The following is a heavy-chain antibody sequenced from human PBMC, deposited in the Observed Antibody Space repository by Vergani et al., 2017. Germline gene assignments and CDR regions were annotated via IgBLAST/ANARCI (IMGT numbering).Heavy chain of an antibody. CDR1: RSTFKTYG. Sequence: QGQLVESGGGIVQPGRSLTLSCVASRSTFKTYGMHWVRQAPGKGLEWVGLIYYDGSNAYYADSVKGRFTISRDNSKNTLYLQMSSLRAEDTAVYYCARDQFPAAIRLNVGNYMDVWGKGTTVSVSS. CDR3: ARDQFPAAIRLNVGNYMDV. D-gene: IGHD2-2*02. J-gene: IGHJ6*03. CDR2: IYYDGSNA. V-gene: IGHV3-33*01.